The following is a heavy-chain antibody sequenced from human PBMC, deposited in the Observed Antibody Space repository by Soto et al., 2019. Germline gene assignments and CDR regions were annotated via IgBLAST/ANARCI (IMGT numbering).Heavy chain of an antibody. Sequence: SETLSLTCTVSGGSISSYYWSWIRQPPRKGLEWIGYIYYSGSTNYNPSLKSRVTISVDTSKNQFSLKLSSVTAADTAVYYCARVRFLEWPTYYYYGMDVWGQGTTVTVSS. CDR3: ARVRFLEWPTYYYYGMDV. D-gene: IGHD3-3*01. V-gene: IGHV4-59*01. J-gene: IGHJ6*02. CDR2: IYYSGST. CDR1: GGSISSYY.